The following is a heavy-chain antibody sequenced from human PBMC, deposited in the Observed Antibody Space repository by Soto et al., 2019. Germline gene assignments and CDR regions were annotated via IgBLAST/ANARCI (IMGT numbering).Heavy chain of an antibody. CDR2: MNPNSGNT. CDR3: ARGLYSSSSWAYYYYGMDV. CDR1: GYTFTSYD. D-gene: IGHD6-13*01. V-gene: IGHV1-8*01. J-gene: IGHJ6*02. Sequence: QVQLVQSGAEVKKPGASVKVSCNASGYTFTSYDINWVRQATGQGLEWMGWMNPNSGNTGYAQKFQGRVTMTRNTSISTAYMELSSLRSEDTAVYYCARGLYSSSSWAYYYYGMDVWGQGTTVTVSS.